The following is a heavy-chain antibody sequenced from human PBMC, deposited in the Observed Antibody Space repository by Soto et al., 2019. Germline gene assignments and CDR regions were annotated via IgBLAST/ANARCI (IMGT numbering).Heavy chain of an antibody. J-gene: IGHJ5*02. Sequence: QVQLVESGGGVVQPGRSLRLSCAASGFTFSSYGMHWVRQAPGKGLEWVAVIWYDGSNKYYADSVKGRFTISRDNSKNTLYLQMNSLRAEDTAVYYCARGGRGSWGWLQLGWFDPWGQGTLVTVSS. CDR3: ARGGRGSWGWLQLGWFDP. CDR2: IWYDGSNK. CDR1: GFTFSSYG. V-gene: IGHV3-33*01. D-gene: IGHD5-12*01.